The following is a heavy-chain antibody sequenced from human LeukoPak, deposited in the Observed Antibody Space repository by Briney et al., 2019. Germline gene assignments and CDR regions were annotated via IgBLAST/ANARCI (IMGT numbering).Heavy chain of an antibody. J-gene: IGHJ4*02. CDR3: AKDGRNYYDSSGYYSEHPYYFDY. V-gene: IGHV3-9*01. Sequence: GGSLRLPCAASGFTFDDYAMHWVRQAPGKGLEWVSGISWNSGSIGYADSVKGRFTISRDNAKNSLYLQMNSLRAEDTALYYCAKDGRNYYDSSGYYSEHPYYFDYWGQGTLVTVSS. CDR2: ISWNSGSI. D-gene: IGHD3-22*01. CDR1: GFTFDDYA.